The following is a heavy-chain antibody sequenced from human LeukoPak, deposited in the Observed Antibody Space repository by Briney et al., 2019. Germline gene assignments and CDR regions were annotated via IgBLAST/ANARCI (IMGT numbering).Heavy chain of an antibody. D-gene: IGHD6-13*01. CDR3: ARGVWEQLVLYYYYYMDV. J-gene: IGHJ6*03. Sequence: SETLSLTCTVSGGSISSYYWSWIRQPPGKGLEWIGYIYYSGSTNYNPSLKSRVTISVDTSKYQFSLKLSSVTAADTAVYYCARGVWEQLVLYYYYYMDVWGKGTTVTVSS. CDR2: IYYSGST. CDR1: GGSISSYY. V-gene: IGHV4-59*01.